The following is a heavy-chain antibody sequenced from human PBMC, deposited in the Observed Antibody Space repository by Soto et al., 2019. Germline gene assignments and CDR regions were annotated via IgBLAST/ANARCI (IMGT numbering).Heavy chain of an antibody. CDR2: IYYSGST. CDR3: ARIAAAWGYYYYMDV. Sequence: SETLSLTCTVSGGSISSYYWSWIRQPPGKGLEWIGYIYYSGSTNYNPSLKSRVTISVDTSKNQFSLKLSSVTAADTAVYYCARIAAAWGYYYYMDVWGKGTTVTVS. J-gene: IGHJ6*03. D-gene: IGHD6-13*01. CDR1: GGSISSYY. V-gene: IGHV4-59*08.